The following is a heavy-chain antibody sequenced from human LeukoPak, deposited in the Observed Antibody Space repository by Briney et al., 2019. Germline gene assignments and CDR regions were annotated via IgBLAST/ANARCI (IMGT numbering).Heavy chain of an antibody. J-gene: IGHJ4*02. Sequence: SETLSLTCTVSGGSISSGDRSWSWIRQRPGKGLEWIGYIYFRGDAYYSASLKSRLTLSIDTFRSDFSMTLSSVTAADTAVYYCARWFGDPNGNYFDFWGQGILVTVSS. CDR3: ARWFGDPNGNYFDF. V-gene: IGHV4-31*03. CDR1: GGSISSGDRS. CDR2: IYFRGDA. D-gene: IGHD3-10*01.